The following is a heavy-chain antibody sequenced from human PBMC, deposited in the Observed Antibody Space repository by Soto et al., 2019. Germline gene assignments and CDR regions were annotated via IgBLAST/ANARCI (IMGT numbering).Heavy chain of an antibody. CDR1: GFTFSSYS. CDR3: ANDWSRPPPEDY. Sequence: GGSLRLSCAASGFTFSSYSMNWVRQAPGKGLEWVSSISSSSSYIYYADSVKGRFTISRDNAKNSLYLQMNSLRAEDTAVYYCANDWSRPPPEDYWGQGTLVTVSS. J-gene: IGHJ4*02. V-gene: IGHV3-21*01. CDR2: ISSSSSYI. D-gene: IGHD3-3*01.